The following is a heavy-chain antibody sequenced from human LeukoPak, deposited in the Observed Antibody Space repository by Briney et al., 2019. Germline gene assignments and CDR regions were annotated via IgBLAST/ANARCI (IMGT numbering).Heavy chain of an antibody. Sequence: SETLSLTCTVSDVTTTNYYWTWIRQPAGKGLEWIGRLYIGRDTDYNPSLRSRVTMSVDTSNSQFSLRLTSVTAADTATYYCARESRVVIGDGYYLDCWGPGTLITVYS. CDR2: LYIGRDT. J-gene: IGHJ4*02. CDR1: DVTTTNYY. V-gene: IGHV4-4*07. D-gene: IGHD2-21*01. CDR3: ARESRVVIGDGYYLDC.